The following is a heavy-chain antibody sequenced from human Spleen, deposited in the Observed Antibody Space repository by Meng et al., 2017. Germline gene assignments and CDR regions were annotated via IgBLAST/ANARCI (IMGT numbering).Heavy chain of an antibody. CDR2: INAGNGNT. Sequence: GESLKISCKASGYTFTSYAMHWVRQAPGQRLEWMGWINAGNGNTKYSQKFQGRVTITRDTSASTAYMELSSLRSEDTAVYYCARGYGWGFVFDYWGQGTLVTVSS. J-gene: IGHJ4*02. D-gene: IGHD3-10*01. CDR1: GYTFTSYA. CDR3: ARGYGWGFVFDY. V-gene: IGHV1-3*01.